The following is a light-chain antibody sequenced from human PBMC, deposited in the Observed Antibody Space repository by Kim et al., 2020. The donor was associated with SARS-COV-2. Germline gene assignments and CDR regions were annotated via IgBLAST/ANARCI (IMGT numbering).Light chain of an antibody. CDR3: MQALQTPRT. J-gene: IGKJ1*01. CDR1: QSLLHSNGYNY. V-gene: IGKV2-28*01. CDR2: LGS. Sequence: PASNSCRSSQSLLHSNGYNYLDWYLQKPGQSPQLLIYLGSNRASGVPDRFSGSGSGTDFTLKISRVEAEDVGVYYCMQALQTPRTFGQGTKVEIK.